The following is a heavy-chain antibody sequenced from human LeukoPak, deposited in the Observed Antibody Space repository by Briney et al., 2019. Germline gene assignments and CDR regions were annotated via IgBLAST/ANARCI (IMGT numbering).Heavy chain of an antibody. CDR1: GYTFTSYG. CDR3: ARDHGTMVRGVIITRPYYFDY. V-gene: IGHV1-18*01. Sequence: ASVKVSCKASGYTFTSYGISWVRQAPGQGLEWMGWISAYNGNTNYAQKLQGRVTMTTDTSTSTAYMELRSLRSDDTAVYYCARDHGTMVRGVIITRPYYFDYWGQGTLVTVSS. J-gene: IGHJ4*02. D-gene: IGHD3-10*01. CDR2: ISAYNGNT.